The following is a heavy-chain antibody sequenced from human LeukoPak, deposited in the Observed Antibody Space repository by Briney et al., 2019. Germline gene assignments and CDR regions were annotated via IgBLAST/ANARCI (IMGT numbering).Heavy chain of an antibody. Sequence: GGSLRLSCAASGFTFSSYSMNWVRQAPGKGLEWVSYISSSSSTIYYADSVKGRFTISRDNAKNSLYLQMSSLRAEDTAVYYCARDVDTAIDYWGQGTLVTVSS. CDR3: ARDVDTAIDY. CDR2: ISSSSSTI. CDR1: GFTFSSYS. J-gene: IGHJ4*02. D-gene: IGHD5-18*01. V-gene: IGHV3-48*01.